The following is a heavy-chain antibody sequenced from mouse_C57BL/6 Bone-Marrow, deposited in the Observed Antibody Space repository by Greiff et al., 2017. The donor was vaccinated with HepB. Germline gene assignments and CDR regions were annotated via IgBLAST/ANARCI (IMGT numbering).Heavy chain of an antibody. CDR2: INPGSGGT. CDR1: GYAFTNYL. D-gene: IGHD2-4*01. V-gene: IGHV1-54*01. Sequence: VQLVESGAELVRPGTSVKVSCKASGYAFTNYLIEWVKQRPGQGLEWIGVINPGSGGTNYNEKFKGKATLTADKSSSTAYMQLSSLTSEDSAVYFCARGITTSYFDYWGQGTTLTVSS. CDR3: ARGITTSYFDY. J-gene: IGHJ2*01.